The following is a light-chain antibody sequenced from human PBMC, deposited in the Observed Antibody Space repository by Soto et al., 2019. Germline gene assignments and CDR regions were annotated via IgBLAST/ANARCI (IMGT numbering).Light chain of an antibody. CDR3: SSCTRSSTYV. J-gene: IGLJ1*01. CDR2: DVS. CDR1: SSDVGGYNC. V-gene: IGLV2-14*01. Sequence: SVLTQPASVSGSPGQSITISCTGTSSDVGGYNCVSRYRQHPGRAPKLMIYDVSNRPSGVSNRFSGSKSGNTASLTISGLQAEDEADYYCSSCTRSSTYVFGTGTKVTVL.